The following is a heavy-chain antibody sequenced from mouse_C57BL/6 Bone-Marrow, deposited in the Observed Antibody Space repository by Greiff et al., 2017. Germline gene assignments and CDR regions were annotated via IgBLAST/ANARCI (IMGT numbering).Heavy chain of an antibody. J-gene: IGHJ4*01. V-gene: IGHV1-55*01. CDR3: ARMGDDYERAMDY. Sequence: VQLQQSGAELVKPGASVKMSCKASGYTFTSYWITWVKQRPGQGLEWIGDIYPGSGSTNYNEKFTSKATLTVDTSSSTAYMQLSSLTSEDSAVYYCARMGDDYERAMDYWGQGTSVTVSS. CDR2: IYPGSGST. D-gene: IGHD2-4*01. CDR1: GYTFTSYW.